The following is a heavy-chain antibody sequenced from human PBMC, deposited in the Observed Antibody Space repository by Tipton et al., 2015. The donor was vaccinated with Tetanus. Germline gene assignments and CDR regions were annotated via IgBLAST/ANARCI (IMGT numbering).Heavy chain of an antibody. CDR1: GFTFRRYG. CDR3: VSGRTLDY. CDR2: LSNDGSYK. J-gene: IGHJ4*02. Sequence: SLRLSCAASGFTFRRYGMHWFRQAPGKGLEWVAGLSNDGSYKDYVDSLKGRCTISRDNSKSTLYLEMNSLRTEDTAVYYCVSGRTLDYWGQGTLVTVSS. D-gene: IGHD1-26*01. V-gene: IGHV3-30*03.